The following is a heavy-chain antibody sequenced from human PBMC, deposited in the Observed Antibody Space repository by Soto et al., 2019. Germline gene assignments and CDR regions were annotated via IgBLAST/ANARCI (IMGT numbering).Heavy chain of an antibody. Sequence: GESLKISGKGSGYSFTTYWIGWVRQMPGKGLEWMGIIYPADPDTRYSPSFQGQVTISADKSISTAYLQWSSLKASDTAMYYCGKYLGYCSGGSCYSGCYTGMHVGGQGTTVAVYS. D-gene: IGHD2-15*01. CDR1: GYSFTTYW. CDR2: IYPADPDT. CDR3: GKYLGYCSGGSCYSGCYTGMHV. J-gene: IGHJ6*02. V-gene: IGHV5-51*01.